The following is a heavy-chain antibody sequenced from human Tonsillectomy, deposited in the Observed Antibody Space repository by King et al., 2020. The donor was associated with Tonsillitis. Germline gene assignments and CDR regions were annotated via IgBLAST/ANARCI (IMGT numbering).Heavy chain of an antibody. D-gene: IGHD3-22*01. V-gene: IGHV6-1*01. CDR2: TYYRSKWYN. CDR1: GDSVSSNSAA. Sequence: VQLQQSGPGLVEPSQTLSLTCAISGDSVSSNSAAWNWIRQSPSRGLEWLGRTYYRSKWYNDYAVSVKSRITINPDTSKNQFSLQLNSVTPEDTAVYYCARGSDSLPYYYYSYGMDVWGQGTTVTVSS. J-gene: IGHJ6*02. CDR3: ARGSDSLPYYYYSYGMDV.